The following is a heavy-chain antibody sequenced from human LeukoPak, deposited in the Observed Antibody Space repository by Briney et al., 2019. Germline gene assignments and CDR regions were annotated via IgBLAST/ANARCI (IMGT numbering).Heavy chain of an antibody. D-gene: IGHD3-22*01. Sequence: SETLSLTCTVSGGSISSYHWSWIRQPAGKGLEWIGRMHPSGSTNYNPSLKSRVTMTVDTSKNQFSLKLSSVTAADTAVYYCARAPGLITMIVVPNAFDIWGQGTMVTVSS. CDR1: GGSISSYH. CDR3: ARAPGLITMIVVPNAFDI. V-gene: IGHV4-4*07. J-gene: IGHJ3*02. CDR2: MHPSGST.